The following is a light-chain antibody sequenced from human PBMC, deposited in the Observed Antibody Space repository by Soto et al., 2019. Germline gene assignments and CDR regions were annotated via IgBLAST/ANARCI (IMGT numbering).Light chain of an antibody. CDR2: EVN. V-gene: IGLV2-23*02. CDR3: CSYAGHSKYV. CDR1: SSDVGAYTS. J-gene: IGLJ1*01. Sequence: QSVLTQPASVSGSPGQSITISCTGTSSDVGAYTSVSWYQHHPGKAPKVMIYEVNKRPSGISNRFSGSTSDNTPSLTISGLQADDEADYYCCSYAGHSKYVFATGTKLTVL.